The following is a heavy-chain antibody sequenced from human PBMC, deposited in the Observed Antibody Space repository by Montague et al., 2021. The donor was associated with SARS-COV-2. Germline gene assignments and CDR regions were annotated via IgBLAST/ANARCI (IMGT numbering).Heavy chain of an antibody. Sequence: PALVKPTQTLTLTCTFSGFSLSTSGMCVSWIRQPPGKALEWLALIDWDDDKYYSTSLKTRLTISKDTSKNQVVLTMTNMDPVDTATFYCARIPTAGTPMGNDYYDGMDVWGQGTTVTVSS. CDR3: ARIPTAGTPMGNDYYDGMDV. CDR2: IDWDDDK. V-gene: IGHV2-70*01. CDR1: GFSLSTSGMC. J-gene: IGHJ6*02. D-gene: IGHD5-18*01.